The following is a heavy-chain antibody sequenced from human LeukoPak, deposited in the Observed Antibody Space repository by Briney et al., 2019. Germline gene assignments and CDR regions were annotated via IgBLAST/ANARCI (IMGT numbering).Heavy chain of an antibody. Sequence: PGRSLRLSCAASGFTFSSYAMHWVRQAPGKGLEWVAVISYDGSNKYYADSVKGRFTISRDNSKNTLYLQMNSLRAEDTAVYYCARVGYSDFWSGYYWDYRGQGTLATVSS. V-gene: IGHV3-30-3*01. CDR2: ISYDGSNK. CDR3: ARVGYSDFWSGYYWDY. D-gene: IGHD3-3*01. J-gene: IGHJ4*02. CDR1: GFTFSSYA.